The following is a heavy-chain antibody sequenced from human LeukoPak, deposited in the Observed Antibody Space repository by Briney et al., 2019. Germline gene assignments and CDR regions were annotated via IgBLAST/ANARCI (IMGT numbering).Heavy chain of an antibody. CDR3: AKDRFISDSSGYYYQLDY. J-gene: IGHJ4*02. CDR1: GFTFSSCA. CDR2: ISGSGGST. V-gene: IGHV3-23*01. Sequence: GGSLRLSCAASGFTFSSCAMSWVRQAPGKGLEWVSAISGSGGSTYYADSVKGRFTISRDNSKNTLYLQMNSLRAEDTAVYYCAKDRFISDSSGYYYQLDYWGQGTLVTVSS. D-gene: IGHD3-22*01.